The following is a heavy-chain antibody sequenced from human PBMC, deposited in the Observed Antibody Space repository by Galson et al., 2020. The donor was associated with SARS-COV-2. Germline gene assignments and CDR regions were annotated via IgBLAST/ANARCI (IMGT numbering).Heavy chain of an antibody. CDR3: ARGKDTIFGVVIIPGWFDP. Sequence: SETLSLTCTVSGGSISSYYWSWIRQPPGKGLEWIGYIYYSGSTHYNPSLKSRVTISVDTPKNQFSLKLSSVTAADTAVYYCARGKDTIFGVVIIPGWFDPWGQGTLVTVSS. D-gene: IGHD3-3*01. CDR1: GGSISSYY. J-gene: IGHJ5*02. V-gene: IGHV4-59*01. CDR2: IYYSGST.